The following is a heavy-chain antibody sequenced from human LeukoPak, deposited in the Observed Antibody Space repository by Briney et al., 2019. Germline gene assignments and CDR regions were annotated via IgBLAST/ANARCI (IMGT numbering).Heavy chain of an antibody. Sequence: PGGPLRLSCAASGFTFSSYAMNWVRQAPGKGLEWVSVISGSGGNTYYADSVEGRFTISRDNSKNTLYLQMNSLRAEDTAIYYCAKTYSSSSARYFDLWGRGTLVTVSS. CDR2: ISGSGGNT. D-gene: IGHD6-6*01. J-gene: IGHJ2*01. CDR3: AKTYSSSSARYFDL. CDR1: GFTFSSYA. V-gene: IGHV3-23*01.